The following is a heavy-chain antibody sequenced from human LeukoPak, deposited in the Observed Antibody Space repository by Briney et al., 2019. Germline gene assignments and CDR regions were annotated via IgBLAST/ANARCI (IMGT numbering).Heavy chain of an antibody. J-gene: IGHJ4*02. V-gene: IGHV3-23*01. Sequence: GGSLRLSCAASGFTFSSYAMTWVRQAPGEGLEWVSGISGSGGSTYYADSVKGRFTISRDNSKNTLYLQMNTLRAEDTAVYYRAKVGSCTSASCGYCFDYWGQGTLVTVSS. CDR1: GFTFSSYA. D-gene: IGHD2-2*01. CDR3: AKVGSCTSASCGYCFDY. CDR2: ISGSGGST.